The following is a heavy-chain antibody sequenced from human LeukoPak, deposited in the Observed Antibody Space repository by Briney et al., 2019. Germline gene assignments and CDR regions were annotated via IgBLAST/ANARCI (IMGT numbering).Heavy chain of an antibody. CDR1: GFSFSRYS. Sequence: PGWSLRLSCAASGFSFSRYSMNWVRQAPGKGLEWVSYISSSSSNINYADSVKGRFTTSRDNAKNSLYLQMNSLRAEDTAVYYCARDQQAIPYAFDIWGQGTMVTVSS. V-gene: IGHV3-48*01. CDR3: ARDQQAIPYAFDI. CDR2: ISSSSSNI. D-gene: IGHD2-2*01. J-gene: IGHJ3*02.